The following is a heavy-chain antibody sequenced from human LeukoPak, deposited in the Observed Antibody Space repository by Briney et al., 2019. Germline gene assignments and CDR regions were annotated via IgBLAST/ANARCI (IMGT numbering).Heavy chain of an antibody. CDR2: ISGSGGST. D-gene: IGHD2-15*01. J-gene: IGHJ1*01. V-gene: IGHV3-23*01. CDR3: AKDGSYCSGGSCYLEYFQH. Sequence: PGGSLRLSCAASGFTFSSYAMSWVRQAPGKGLGWVSAISGSGGSTYYADSVKGRFTISRDNSKNTLYLQMNSLRAEDTAVYYCAKDGSYCSGGSCYLEYFQHWGQGTLVTVSS. CDR1: GFTFSSYA.